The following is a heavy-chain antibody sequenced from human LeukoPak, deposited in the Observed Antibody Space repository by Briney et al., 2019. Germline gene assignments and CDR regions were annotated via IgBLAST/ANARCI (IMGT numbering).Heavy chain of an antibody. CDR2: INHSGST. J-gene: IGHJ4*02. CDR3: ARVSYYDSSGNRGAFDY. Sequence: SETLSLTCAVYAWSFSGYYWSWIRQPPGKGLEWIGEINHSGSTNYNPSLKSRVTISVDTSKNQFSLKLSSVTAADTAVYYCARVSYYDSSGNRGAFDYWGQGTLVTVSS. V-gene: IGHV4-34*01. D-gene: IGHD3-22*01. CDR1: AWSFSGYY.